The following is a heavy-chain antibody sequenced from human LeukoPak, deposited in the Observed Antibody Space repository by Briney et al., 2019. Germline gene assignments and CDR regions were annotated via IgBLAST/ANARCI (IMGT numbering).Heavy chain of an antibody. CDR3: AKQSAGSAAWYSLHYDF. CDR1: GFTLSSYA. D-gene: IGHD6-13*01. J-gene: IGHJ4*02. CDR2: VDGGGGGT. Sequence: GGSLRLSCAASGFTLSSYAMTWVRQAPGRGLEWVSSVDGGGGGTYYADSVKGRFTIFRDNSKDTLYLQMNGLRAEDTAVYFCAKQSAGSAAWYSLHYDFWGQGTLVTVSS. V-gene: IGHV3-23*01.